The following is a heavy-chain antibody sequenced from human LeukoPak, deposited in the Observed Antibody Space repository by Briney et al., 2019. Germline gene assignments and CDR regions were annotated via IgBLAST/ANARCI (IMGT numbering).Heavy chain of an antibody. CDR3: ARILFNYSGSYLGY. J-gene: IGHJ4*02. V-gene: IGHV1-2*06. Sequence: GASVKVSCKASGYTFIDYYMHWVRQAPGQGLEWMGRINPDSGGTDFAQKFQGRVTITRDTSISTAYMELNSLISDDTAVYYCARILFNYSGSYLGYWGQGTLVTVSS. D-gene: IGHD3-10*01. CDR1: GYTFIDYY. CDR2: INPDSGGT.